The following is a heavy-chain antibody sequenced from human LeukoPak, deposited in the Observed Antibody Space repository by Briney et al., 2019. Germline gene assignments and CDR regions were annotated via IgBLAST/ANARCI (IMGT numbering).Heavy chain of an antibody. CDR3: ARGSLTGTIDY. CDR2: IYYSGST. V-gene: IGHV4-39*07. CDR1: GGSISSSSYY. D-gene: IGHD1-20*01. J-gene: IGHJ4*02. Sequence: SETLSLTCTVSGGSISSSSYYWGWIRQPPGKGLEWIGSIYYSGSTYYNPSLKSRVTISVDTSKNQFSLKLSSVTAADTAVYYCARGSLTGTIDYWGQGTLVTVSS.